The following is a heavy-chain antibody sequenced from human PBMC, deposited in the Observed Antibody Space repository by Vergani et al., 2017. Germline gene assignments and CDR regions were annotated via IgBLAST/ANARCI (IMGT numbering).Heavy chain of an antibody. D-gene: IGHD1-20*01. CDR3: ARFLTGTTIYYYYGMDV. CDR2: IYHSGST. Sequence: QVQLQESGPGLVKPSGTLSLTCAISGGSISSSNWWSWVRQPPGKGLEWIGEIYHSGSTNYNPSLKSRVTISVDKSKTQFSLKLSSVTAADTAVYYCARFLTGTTIYYYYGMDVWGQGTTVTVSS. CDR1: GGSISSSNW. J-gene: IGHJ6*02. V-gene: IGHV4-4*02.